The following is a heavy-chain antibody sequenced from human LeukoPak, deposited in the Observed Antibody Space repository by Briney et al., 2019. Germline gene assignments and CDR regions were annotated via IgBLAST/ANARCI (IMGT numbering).Heavy chain of an antibody. D-gene: IGHD6-19*01. J-gene: IGHJ5*02. CDR3: ARAGASGWYAAGWFDP. Sequence: EGSLRLSCAASGFPFNNYWMYWVRQAPGKGLAWVSSINTDGRTTRYAASVQGRFTISRDNAKNTLYLQMNSLSGDDTAVYYCARAGASGWYAAGWFDPWGQGSLVTVSS. CDR2: INTDGRTT. CDR1: GFPFNNYW. V-gene: IGHV3-74*01.